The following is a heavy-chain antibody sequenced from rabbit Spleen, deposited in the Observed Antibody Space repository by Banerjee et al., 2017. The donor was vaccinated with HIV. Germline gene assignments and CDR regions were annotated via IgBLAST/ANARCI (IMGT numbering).Heavy chain of an antibody. V-gene: IGHV1S40*01. CDR2: IYPGGSGNT. J-gene: IGHJ6*01. D-gene: IGHD8-1*01. CDR1: GFSFSSGYD. Sequence: QSLEESGGGLVQPGASLTLTCKASGFSFSSGYDMCWVRQAPGKGLEWIACIYPGGSGNTYSATWAKGRFTISKASSTTVTLQMTSLTVADTATYFCARDSGTSFSTYGMDLWGPGTLVTVS. CDR3: ARDSGTSFSTYGMDL.